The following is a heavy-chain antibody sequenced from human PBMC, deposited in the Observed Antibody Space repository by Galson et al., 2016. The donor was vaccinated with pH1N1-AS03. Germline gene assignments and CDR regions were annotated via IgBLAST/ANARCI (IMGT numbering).Heavy chain of an antibody. V-gene: IGHV6-1*01. Sequence: CAISGDSVSGSRGVAWNWIRQSPSRGLEWLGRTFYWSKWSNDYAESVKSRITIDPDTSNNQFSLHLNSVTPEDTAIYFCARGKNSGCDYWGQGTPVTVSS. D-gene: IGHD3-10*01. J-gene: IGHJ4*02. CDR1: GDSVSGSRGVA. CDR2: TFYWSKWSN. CDR3: ARGKNSGCDY.